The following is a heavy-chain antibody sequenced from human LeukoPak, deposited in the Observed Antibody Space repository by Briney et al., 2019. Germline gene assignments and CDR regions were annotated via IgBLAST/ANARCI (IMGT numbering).Heavy chain of an antibody. V-gene: IGHV3-48*04. J-gene: IGHJ4*02. Sequence: QPGESLRLSCVASGFTFTDHPMNWVRQAPGMGLEWISYIGGDGIAFYADSVKGRFTASKDDARKSMYLQMNSLRVEDTAVYYCAKDRANWAIDDWGQGTQVTVSS. CDR1: GFTFTDHP. CDR3: AKDRANWAIDD. CDR2: IGGDGIA. D-gene: IGHD3-16*01.